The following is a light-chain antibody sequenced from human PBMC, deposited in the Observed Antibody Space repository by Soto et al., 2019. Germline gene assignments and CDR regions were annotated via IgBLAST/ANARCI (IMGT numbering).Light chain of an antibody. V-gene: IGKV3-20*01. CDR3: QQYGNSPWT. CDR1: QSVSSSF. Sequence: EIVLTQSPGTLSLSPGERATLSCRASQSVSSSFLAWYQQKPGQAPRLLIYGASSRAAGIPDRFSGSGSGTDFPLTISRLEAEDFAVYYCQQYGNSPWTFGQGTKVEIK. CDR2: GAS. J-gene: IGKJ1*01.